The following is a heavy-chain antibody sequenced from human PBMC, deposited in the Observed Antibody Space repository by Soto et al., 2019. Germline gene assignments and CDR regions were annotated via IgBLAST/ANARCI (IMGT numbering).Heavy chain of an antibody. CDR2: IYHSGNT. V-gene: IGHV4-30-4*01. CDR1: GASISSGDFY. CDR3: ASAANYYDHTSGYHIHGSFDS. Sequence: PSATLSLTCTVSGASISSGDFYWSWIRQSPGKGLEWIGYIYHSGNTYYNPSLESRVSMSVDMSKNQFSLKIRSVTASDTAVYSCASAANYYDHTSGYHIHGSFDSGGQVTLFTV. D-gene: IGHD3-22*01. J-gene: IGHJ1*01.